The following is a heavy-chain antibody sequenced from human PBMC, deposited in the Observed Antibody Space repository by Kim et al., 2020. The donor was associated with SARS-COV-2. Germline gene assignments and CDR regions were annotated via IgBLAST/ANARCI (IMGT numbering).Heavy chain of an antibody. CDR1: GFTFSSYW. J-gene: IGHJ6*02. CDR2: INSDGSST. V-gene: IGHV3-74*01. Sequence: GGSLRLSCAASGFTFSSYWMHWVRQAPGKGLVWVSRINSDGSSTSYADSVKGRFTISRDNAKNTLYLQMNSLRAEDTAVYYCARLQGDYYDILTGYYRGDYYYYGMDVWGQGTTVTVSS. CDR3: ARLQGDYYDILTGYYRGDYYYYGMDV. D-gene: IGHD3-9*01.